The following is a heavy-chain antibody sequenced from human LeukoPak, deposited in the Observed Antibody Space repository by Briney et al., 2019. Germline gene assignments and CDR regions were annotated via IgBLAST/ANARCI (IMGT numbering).Heavy chain of an antibody. CDR3: ARDRAYSAFDY. Sequence: PGGSLRLSCAASGFIFSRNWMSWVRQAPGRGLERVAIINPDGSEKYYLESLKGRITISRDNAENSVHLQMNSLKAEDTAIYYCARDRAYSAFDYWGQGTLVTVSS. D-gene: IGHD1-26*01. J-gene: IGHJ4*02. CDR2: INPDGSEK. CDR1: GFIFSRNW. V-gene: IGHV3-7*03.